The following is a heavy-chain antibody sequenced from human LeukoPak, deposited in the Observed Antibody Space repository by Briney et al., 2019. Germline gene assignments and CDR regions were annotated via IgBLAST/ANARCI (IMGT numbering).Heavy chain of an antibody. CDR1: GFTVSSNY. D-gene: IGHD3-22*01. V-gene: IGHV3-53*01. CDR3: ARDYYDSSGYYWGAFDI. Sequence: PGGSLRLSCAASGFTVSSNYMSWVRQAPGKGLEWVSVIYSGGSTYYADSVKGRFTFSRDNSKNTLYLQMNSLRAEDTAVYYCARDYYDSSGYYWGAFDIWGQGTMVTVSS. CDR2: IYSGGST. J-gene: IGHJ3*02.